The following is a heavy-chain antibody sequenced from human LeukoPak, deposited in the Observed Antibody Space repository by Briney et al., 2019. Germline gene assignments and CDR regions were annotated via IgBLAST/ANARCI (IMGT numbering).Heavy chain of an antibody. CDR2: IYTSGSA. Sequence: PSETLSLTCNVSGVSISSYYWSWIRQPAGKGLEWIGRIYTSGSANYNPSLKSRVTISVDTSKNQFSLKLSSVTAADTAVYYCARGGSITGTQRSDWFDPWGQGTLVTVSS. D-gene: IGHD1-20*01. V-gene: IGHV4-4*07. CDR1: GVSISSYY. CDR3: ARGGSITGTQRSDWFDP. J-gene: IGHJ5*02.